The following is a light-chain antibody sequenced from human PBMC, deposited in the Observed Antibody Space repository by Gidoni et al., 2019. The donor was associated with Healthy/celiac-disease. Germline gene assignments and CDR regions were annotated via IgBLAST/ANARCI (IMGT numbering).Light chain of an antibody. Sequence: DIVLTQSPGTLSLSPGERATLSCRASQSVSSSYLAWYQQKPGQAPRLLIYGASSRATGIPDRFSGSGSGTDFTLTISRLEPEDFAVYYCQQYGSSPGTFXQXTKLEI. CDR1: QSVSSSY. CDR3: QQYGSSPGT. J-gene: IGKJ2*01. V-gene: IGKV3-20*01. CDR2: GAS.